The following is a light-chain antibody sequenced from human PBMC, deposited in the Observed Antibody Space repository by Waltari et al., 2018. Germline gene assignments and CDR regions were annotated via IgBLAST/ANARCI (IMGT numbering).Light chain of an antibody. V-gene: IGKV4-1*01. CDR1: QSVLYSSNNKNY. CDR2: WAS. J-gene: IGKJ1*01. CDR3: QQYYTTPRT. Sequence: DIVMTQSTDPLAVSMGERATINCKSSQSVLYSSNNKNYLAWYQQKPGQPPKLLIYWASTRESGVPDRFSGSESGTDFTLTISSLQAEDVAVYYCQQYYTTPRTFGQGTKVEIK.